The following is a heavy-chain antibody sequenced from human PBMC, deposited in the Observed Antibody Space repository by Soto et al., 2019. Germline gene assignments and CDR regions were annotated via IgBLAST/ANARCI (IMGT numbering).Heavy chain of an antibody. D-gene: IGHD2-2*01. CDR1: GFTLRDYA. V-gene: IGHV3-49*04. CDR2: MRAKAFGGTT. Sequence: GGSLRLSCKGSGFTLRDYAISWGRQAPGKGLQWVGFMRAKAFGGTTEYATFVKGRFTISRDDSKSVAYLQMNSLETEDTAVYYCTREGAYTSPPYYYFYAMDVWGQGTRVTVSS. CDR3: TREGAYTSPPYYYFYAMDV. J-gene: IGHJ6*01.